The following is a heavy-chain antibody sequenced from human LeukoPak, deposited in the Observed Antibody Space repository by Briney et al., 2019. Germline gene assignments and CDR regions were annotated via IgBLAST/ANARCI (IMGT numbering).Heavy chain of an antibody. Sequence: GASVKVSCKASGYTFTGYYMHWVRQAPGQGLEWMGWTNPNSGGTNYAQKFQGRVTMTRDTSISTAYMELSRLRSDDTAVYYCARDSGSIAVAGTLYYFDYWGQGTLVTVSS. CDR3: ARDSGSIAVAGTLYYFDY. J-gene: IGHJ4*02. CDR1: GYTFTGYY. D-gene: IGHD6-19*01. V-gene: IGHV1-2*02. CDR2: TNPNSGGT.